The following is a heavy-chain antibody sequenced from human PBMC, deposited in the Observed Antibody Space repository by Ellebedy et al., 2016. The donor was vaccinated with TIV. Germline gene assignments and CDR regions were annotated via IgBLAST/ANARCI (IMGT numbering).Heavy chain of an antibody. CDR2: ISSSGSTI. CDR3: AVSMVRGVINY. D-gene: IGHD3-10*01. J-gene: IGHJ4*02. Sequence: PGGSLRLSCAASGFTFSSYEMHWVRQAPGKGLEWVSYISSSGSTIYYADSVKGRFTISRDNAKNSLYLQMNSLRAEDTAVYYCAVSMVRGVINYWGQGTLVTVSS. V-gene: IGHV3-48*03. CDR1: GFTFSSYE.